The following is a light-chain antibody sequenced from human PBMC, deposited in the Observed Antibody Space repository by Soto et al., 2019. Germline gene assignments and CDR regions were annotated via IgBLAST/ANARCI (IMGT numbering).Light chain of an antibody. CDR3: QQYNNWPRT. Sequence: EIVMTQSPATLSVSPGERATLSCRASQSISNNLVWYQQRPGQAPRLLIYGASARATGIPARFSGSGSGTEFTLTISSLQSEDFAVYYCQQYNNWPRTFGQGTKV. J-gene: IGKJ1*01. CDR1: QSISNN. CDR2: GAS. V-gene: IGKV3-15*01.